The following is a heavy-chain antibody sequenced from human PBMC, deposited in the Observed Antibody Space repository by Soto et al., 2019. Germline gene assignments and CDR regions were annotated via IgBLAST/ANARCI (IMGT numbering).Heavy chain of an antibody. V-gene: IGHV3-23*01. CDR1: GFTFSSYA. D-gene: IGHD3-3*01. CDR2: ISGSGGST. Sequence: GESLKISCAASGFTFSSYAMSWVRQAPGKGLEWVSAISGSGGSTYYADSVKGRFTISRDNSKNTLYLQMNSLRAEDTAVYYCAKDRSRGLPRSITIFGVVRGYFDYWGQGTLVTVSS. CDR3: AKDRSRGLPRSITIFGVVRGYFDY. J-gene: IGHJ4*02.